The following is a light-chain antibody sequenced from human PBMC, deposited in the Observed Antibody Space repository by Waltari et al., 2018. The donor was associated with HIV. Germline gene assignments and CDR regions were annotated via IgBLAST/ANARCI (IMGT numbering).Light chain of an antibody. J-gene: IGLJ2*01. CDR2: DVS. V-gene: IGLV2-14*03. Sequence: QSALTQPASVSGSPGQSITISCTGTSSDVGGYNYVSWYQQHPGKAPKLMIYDVSKRPSGVSNRCSSSKSDNTASLAISGLQAEDEADYYCSSYTSSSTLGVVFGGGTKLTVL. CDR1: SSDVGGYNY. CDR3: SSYTSSSTLGVV.